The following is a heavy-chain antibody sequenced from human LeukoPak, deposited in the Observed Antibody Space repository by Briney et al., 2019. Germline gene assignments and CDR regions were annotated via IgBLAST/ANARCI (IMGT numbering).Heavy chain of an antibody. D-gene: IGHD6-19*01. CDR3: ARVGAVAGTSDY. V-gene: IGHV3-74*01. J-gene: IGHJ4*02. CDR1: GFTFSTYW. Sequence: PGGSLRLSCAASGFTFSTYWMHWVRQAPGKGLVWVSRIKSDGSSTNYADSVKGRFTISRDNAKSTLYLQMNSLRAEDTAVYYCARVGAVAGTSDYWGRGTLVTVSS. CDR2: IKSDGSST.